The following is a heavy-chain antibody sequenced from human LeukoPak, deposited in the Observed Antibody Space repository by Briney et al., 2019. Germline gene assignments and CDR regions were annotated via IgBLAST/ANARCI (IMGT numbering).Heavy chain of an antibody. CDR2: INHSGST. CDR1: GGSFSGYY. V-gene: IGHV4-34*01. CDR3: ARAGGYYQAAFDY. D-gene: IGHD3-22*01. J-gene: IGHJ4*02. Sequence: SETLSLTCAVYGGSFSGYYWSWIRQPPGKGLEWIGEINHSGSTNYNPSLKSRVTISVDTSKNQFSLKLSSVTAADTAVYFCARAGGYYQAAFDYWGQGTLVPVSS.